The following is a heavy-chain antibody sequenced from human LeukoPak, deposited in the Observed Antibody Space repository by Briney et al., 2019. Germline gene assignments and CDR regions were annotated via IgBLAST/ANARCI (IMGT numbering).Heavy chain of an antibody. Sequence: GGSLRLSCAASGFTFSSYAMHWVRQAPGKGLEWVAVISYDGSNKYYADSVKGRFTISRDNSKNTLYPQMNSLRAEDTAVYYCARMPSGSLGYWGQGTLVTVSS. CDR1: GFTFSSYA. CDR3: ARMPSGSLGY. D-gene: IGHD1-26*01. V-gene: IGHV3-30-3*01. J-gene: IGHJ4*02. CDR2: ISYDGSNK.